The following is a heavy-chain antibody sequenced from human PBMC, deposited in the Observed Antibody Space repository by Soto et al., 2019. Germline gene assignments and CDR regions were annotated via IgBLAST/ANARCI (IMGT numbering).Heavy chain of an antibody. J-gene: IGHJ4*02. CDR3: ARASRLRFLEWLAALSYFDY. CDR2: MNPNSGNT. D-gene: IGHD3-3*01. Sequence: ASVKVSCKASGYTFTSYDINWVRQATGQGLEWMGWMNPNSGNTGYAQKFQGRVTMTRNTSISTAYMELSSLRSEDTAVYYCARASRLRFLEWLAALSYFDYWGQGTLVTVSS. CDR1: GYTFTSYD. V-gene: IGHV1-8*01.